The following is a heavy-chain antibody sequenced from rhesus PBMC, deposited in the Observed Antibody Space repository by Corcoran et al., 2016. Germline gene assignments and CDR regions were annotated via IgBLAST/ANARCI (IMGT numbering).Heavy chain of an antibody. CDR1: GFIFSGWY. J-gene: IGHJ4*01. Sequence: EVRLVEYGGALAEPGGSLGVACSVFGFIFSGWYMSLVPKAPGMGLYGGYLINNNGNETWYADSVMVRLTVSRENAKNTLYLQMNSLRVEDTAVYYCARAHWGSDYWGQGVLVTVSS. CDR2: INNNGNET. CDR3: ARAHWGSDY. D-gene: IGHD7-45*01. V-gene: IGHV3-178*01.